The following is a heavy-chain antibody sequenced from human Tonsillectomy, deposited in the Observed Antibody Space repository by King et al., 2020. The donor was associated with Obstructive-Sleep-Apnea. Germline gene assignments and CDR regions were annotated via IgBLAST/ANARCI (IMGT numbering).Heavy chain of an antibody. CDR1: GYTFTNYR. CDR2: IDPSDSYT. J-gene: IGHJ4*02. Sequence: VQLVQSGAEVKKPGASLRISCKGSGYTFTNYRISWVRQMPGKGLEWMGRIDPSDSYTNYSPSFQGHVTVSADKSISTAYLQWSSLKASDTAIYYCARMDESSGYYRFDCDYGGQGTLVTVSS. CDR3: ARMDESSGYYRFDCDY. V-gene: IGHV5-10-1*01. D-gene: IGHD3-22*01.